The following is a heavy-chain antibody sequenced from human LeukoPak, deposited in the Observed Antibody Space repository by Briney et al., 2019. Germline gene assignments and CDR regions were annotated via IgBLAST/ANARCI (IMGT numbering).Heavy chain of an antibody. J-gene: IGHJ6*02. CDR1: GFTFSSYW. V-gene: IGHV3-74*01. CDR2: INSDGSST. D-gene: IGHD2-15*01. Sequence: GGSLRLSCAASGFTFSSYWMHWVRQAPGKGLVWVSRINSDGSSTSYADSVKGRFTISRDNAKNTLYLQMNSLRAEDTAVYYCARGDCSGGSCSSMDVWGQGTTVTVSS. CDR3: ARGDCSGGSCSSMDV.